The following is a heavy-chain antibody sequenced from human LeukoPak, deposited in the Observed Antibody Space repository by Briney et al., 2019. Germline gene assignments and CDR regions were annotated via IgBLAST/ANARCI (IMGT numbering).Heavy chain of an antibody. J-gene: IGHJ4*02. V-gene: IGHV4-4*07. CDR2: IYSGGTP. CDR3: AREFTSDWFPRGYYDY. D-gene: IGHD3-9*01. Sequence: SETLSLTCTVSGGSISTDYWSWIRQPVGKELEWIGRIYSGGTPYYNPSLRGRVTMSVDTSKNQISLRVKSVTAADTALYYCAREFTSDWFPRGYYDYWGQGTLVTVSS. CDR1: GGSISTDY.